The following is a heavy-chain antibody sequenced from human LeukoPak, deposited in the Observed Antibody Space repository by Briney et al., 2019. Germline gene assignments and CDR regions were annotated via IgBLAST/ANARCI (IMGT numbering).Heavy chain of an antibody. V-gene: IGHV3-74*01. J-gene: IGHJ4*02. CDR2: INNDGSST. Sequence: EGSLRLSCAASGFTFSNFWMNWVRQVPGKGLVWVSRINNDGSSTSYADSVKGRFTISRDNSKNTLYLQMNSLRAEDTAVYYCALALRLNYRLDYWGQGTLVTVSS. D-gene: IGHD4-11*01. CDR3: ALALRLNYRLDY. CDR1: GFTFSNFW.